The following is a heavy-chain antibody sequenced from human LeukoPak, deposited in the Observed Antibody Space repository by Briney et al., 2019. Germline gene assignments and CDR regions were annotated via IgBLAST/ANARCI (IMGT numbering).Heavy chain of an antibody. CDR3: AVRIIPGGYYFDY. V-gene: IGHV4-30-4*01. J-gene: IGHJ4*02. Sequence: PSQTLSLTCTVSGGSISSGDYYWSWIRQPPGKGLEWIGYIYYSGSTYYNPSLKSRVTISVDTSKNQFSLKLSSVTAADTAMYYCAVRIIPGGYYFDYWGQGTLVTVSS. CDR1: GGSISSGDYY. D-gene: IGHD3-16*01. CDR2: IYYSGST.